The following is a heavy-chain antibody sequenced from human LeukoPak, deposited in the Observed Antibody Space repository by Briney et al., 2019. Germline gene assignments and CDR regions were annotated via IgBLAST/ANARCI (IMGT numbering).Heavy chain of an antibody. J-gene: IGHJ3*02. CDR1: AASITTYY. V-gene: IGHV4-59*01. Sequence: SETLSLTCPVSAASITTYYWSWIRQPPGKGLEWVGYIFYTGDTSYSPSLKSRVTISVDTSKNQFSLKLSSVTAADTAVYYCARGGGYRTSPIGAFDIWGQGTMVTVSS. CDR2: IFYTGDT. CDR3: ARGGGYRTSPIGAFDI. D-gene: IGHD5-12*01.